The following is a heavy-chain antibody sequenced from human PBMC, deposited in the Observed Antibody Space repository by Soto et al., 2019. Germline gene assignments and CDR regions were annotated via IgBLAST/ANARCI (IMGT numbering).Heavy chain of an antibody. V-gene: IGHV4-61*01. Sequence: QVQLQESGPGLAKPSETLSLTCSVSGGSVSGGSYQWTWIRQAPGKGLEWIGYVQFSGGTNYNPSLESRVTISIDTSRDQFSLKLTSLTAADTAVYFCARDNMATFDYHYYGMDVWGQGTTVIVSS. CDR2: VQFSGGT. CDR3: ARDNMATFDYHYYGMDV. J-gene: IGHJ6*02. CDR1: GGSVSGGSYQ. D-gene: IGHD5-12*01.